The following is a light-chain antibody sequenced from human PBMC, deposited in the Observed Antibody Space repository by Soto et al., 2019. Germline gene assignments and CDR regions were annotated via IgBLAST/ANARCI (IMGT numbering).Light chain of an antibody. CDR3: QQYESYPMT. V-gene: IGKV1-5*03. Sequence: DSQMTQYPSTLSASVGDRVTITCRASQSISCWLAWYQQKPGKAPNLLISKASTLHSGVPPRFSGSGSGTEFTLTISSLQPDDFATYYCQQYESYPMTFGGGTKVEIK. CDR1: QSISCW. CDR2: KAS. J-gene: IGKJ4*01.